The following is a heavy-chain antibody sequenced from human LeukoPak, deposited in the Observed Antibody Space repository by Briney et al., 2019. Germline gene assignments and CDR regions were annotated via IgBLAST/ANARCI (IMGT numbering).Heavy chain of an antibody. CDR1: GFTFSSYA. D-gene: IGHD3-3*01. CDR2: ISGSGGST. J-gene: IGHJ3*02. Sequence: GSLRLSCAASGFTFSSYAMSWVRQAPGKGLEWVSAISGSGGSTYYADSVKGRFTISRDNSKNTLYLQMNSLRAEDTAVYYCAKDHLLTYYDFWSGLRDAFHIWGQGTMVTVSS. V-gene: IGHV3-23*01. CDR3: AKDHLLTYYDFWSGLRDAFHI.